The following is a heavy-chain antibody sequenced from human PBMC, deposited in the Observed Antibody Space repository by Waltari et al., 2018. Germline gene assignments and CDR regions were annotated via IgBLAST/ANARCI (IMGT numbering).Heavy chain of an antibody. CDR2: ISYDGSNK. Sequence: QVQLVESGGGVVQPGRSLRLSCAASGFTFSSYGMHWVRQVPGKGLGWVAVISYDGSNKYYADSVKGRFTISRDNSKNTLYLQMNSLRAEDTAVYYCAKDSGSWYYYGMDVWGQGTTVTVSS. CDR1: GFTFSSYG. J-gene: IGHJ6*02. D-gene: IGHD6-13*01. V-gene: IGHV3-30*18. CDR3: AKDSGSWYYYGMDV.